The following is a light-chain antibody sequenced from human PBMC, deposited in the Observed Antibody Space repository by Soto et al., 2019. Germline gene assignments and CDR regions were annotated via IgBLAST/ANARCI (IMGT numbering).Light chain of an antibody. CDR2: AAS. CDR3: QQSFTTVRT. CDR1: QSIGNA. J-gene: IGKJ2*01. V-gene: IGKV1-39*01. Sequence: DIQMTQSPATLSASVGDRVTITCRAGQSIGNALNWYQQKQGRAPKLLIYAASSLQSGVPSRFSGSGSGTEFALTISSLQPDDLATYYCQQSFTTVRTFGQGTKLDIK.